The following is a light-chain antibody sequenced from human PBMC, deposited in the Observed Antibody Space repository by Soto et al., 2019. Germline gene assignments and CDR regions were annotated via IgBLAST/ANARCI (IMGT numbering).Light chain of an antibody. V-gene: IGKV3-20*01. CDR1: QSVSSSY. CDR2: GAS. J-gene: IGKJ4*01. Sequence: EIVLTQSPGTLSLSPGERATLSCRASQSVSSSYLAWYQQKPGQAPRLLIYGASSRATGIPDRFSGSGSGTEFTLTISRLEPEDFAVYYCQQYGSSHPLTFGGGTKVEIK. CDR3: QQYGSSHPLT.